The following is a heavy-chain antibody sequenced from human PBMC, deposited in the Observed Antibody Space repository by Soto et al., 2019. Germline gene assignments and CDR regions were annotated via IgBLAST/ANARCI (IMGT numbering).Heavy chain of an antibody. CDR3: ARGLGGRMDD. CDR1: GTIFSSYT. J-gene: IGHJ6*02. CDR2: IIPILGET. V-gene: IGHV1-69*08. D-gene: IGHD2-15*01. Sequence: QVQLVQSGAEVKKPGSSVRVSCKASGTIFSSYTISWVRQAPGQGLEWMGRIIPILGETNSAQKFQGRGTLTADKSTTTAYMQLNSLRLEDTAVYYCARGLGGRMDDWGQGTTVTVSS.